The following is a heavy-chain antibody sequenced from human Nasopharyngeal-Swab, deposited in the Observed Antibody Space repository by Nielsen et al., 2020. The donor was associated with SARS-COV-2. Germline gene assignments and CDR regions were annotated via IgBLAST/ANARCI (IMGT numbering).Heavy chain of an antibody. CDR3: TRCGGSCYTGKDY. CDR2: IRSKGNSYAT. J-gene: IGHJ4*02. V-gene: IGHV3-73*01. D-gene: IGHD2-15*01. Sequence: GESLKISCAASGFIFSDSAIHWVRQASGKGLEWVGRIRSKGNSYATAYAASVKGRFTISRDDSKNTAYLQMNSLITEDTAVYYCTRCGGSCYTGKDYWGQGTPVTVSS. CDR1: GFIFSDSA.